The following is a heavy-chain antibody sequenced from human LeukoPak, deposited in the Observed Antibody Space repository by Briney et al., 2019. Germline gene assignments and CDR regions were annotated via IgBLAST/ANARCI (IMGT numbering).Heavy chain of an antibody. CDR2: IYYSGST. V-gene: IGHV4-59*01. CDR3: ARVAHCSSTTCYQGIFDY. J-gene: IGHJ4*02. D-gene: IGHD2-2*01. Sequence: KPSETLSLTCTVSGGSISNYYWSWIRQPPGKGLEWVGYIYYSGSTNYNPSLKSRVTISVDTSKNQFSLKLSSVTAADTAVYYCARVAHCSSTTCYQGIFDYWGQGTLVTVSA. CDR1: GGSISNYY.